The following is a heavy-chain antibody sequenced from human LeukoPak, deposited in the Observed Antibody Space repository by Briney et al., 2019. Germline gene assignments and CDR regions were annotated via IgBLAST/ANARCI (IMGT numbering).Heavy chain of an antibody. CDR1: GFTFSSYA. V-gene: IGHV3-23*01. CDR3: AKDGLDYYGSGSSYY. Sequence: SGGSLRLSCAASGFTFSSYAMSWVRQAPGKGLEWVSAISGSGGSTYYADSVKGRFTISRDNSKNTLYLQMNSLRAEDTAVYYCAKDGLDYYGSGSSYYWGQGTLVTVPS. D-gene: IGHD3-10*01. J-gene: IGHJ4*02. CDR2: ISGSGGST.